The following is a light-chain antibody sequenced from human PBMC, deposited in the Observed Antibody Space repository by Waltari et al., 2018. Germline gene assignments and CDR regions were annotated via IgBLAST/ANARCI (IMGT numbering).Light chain of an antibody. V-gene: IGKV1-5*03. CDR2: RAS. CDR1: QNIGNS. J-gene: IGKJ2*02. Sequence: DIQMTQSPSTLPASVGDRVPFTCRACQNIGNSLAWYQQKPVEAPKLLIFRASSLESGVPSRFSGSGSGTEFALTITSLQPDDFATYYCQQYSSFSGTFGQGTKLEIK. CDR3: QQYSSFSGT.